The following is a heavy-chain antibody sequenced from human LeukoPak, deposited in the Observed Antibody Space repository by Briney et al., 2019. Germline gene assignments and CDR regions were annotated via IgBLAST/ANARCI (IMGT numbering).Heavy chain of an antibody. CDR2: IYYSGST. V-gene: IGHV4-59*01. D-gene: IGHD3-3*01. J-gene: IGHJ4*02. CDR3: AGDTFFGGGYFDY. CDR1: GGSISSYY. Sequence: PSETLSLTCTVSGGSISSYYWSWIRQPSGKGLEWIGYIYYSGSTNYNPSLKSRVTISVDTSKNQFSLKLSSVTAADTAVYYCAGDTFFGGGYFDYWGQGTLVTVSS.